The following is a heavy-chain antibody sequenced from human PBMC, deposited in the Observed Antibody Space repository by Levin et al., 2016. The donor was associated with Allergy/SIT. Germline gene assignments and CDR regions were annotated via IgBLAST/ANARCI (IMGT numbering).Heavy chain of an antibody. V-gene: IGHV4-30-4*01. CDR1: GGSIRSGDYY. CDR2: IYYTGST. Sequence: LRLSCTVSGGSIRSGDYYWSWIRQPPGKGLEWIGYIYYTGSTHYNPALRSRVTTSVDRSNNQFSLELTSVTAADTAMYFCARGITGAYRFWGQGTLVSVSS. J-gene: IGHJ4*02. D-gene: IGHD7-27*01. CDR3: ARGITGAYRF.